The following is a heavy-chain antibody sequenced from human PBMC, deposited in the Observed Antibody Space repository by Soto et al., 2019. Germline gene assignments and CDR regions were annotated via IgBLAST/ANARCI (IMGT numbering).Heavy chain of an antibody. CDR3: ARGWGLVFDY. CDR2: INHSGST. CDR1: GGSFSGYY. V-gene: IGHV4-34*01. Sequence: PSETLSLTCAVYGGSFSGYYWSWFRQPPGKGLEWIGEINHSGSTNYNPSLKSRVTISVDTSKNQFSLKLSSVTAADTAVYYCARGWGLVFDYWGQGTLVTVSS. D-gene: IGHD7-27*01. J-gene: IGHJ4*02.